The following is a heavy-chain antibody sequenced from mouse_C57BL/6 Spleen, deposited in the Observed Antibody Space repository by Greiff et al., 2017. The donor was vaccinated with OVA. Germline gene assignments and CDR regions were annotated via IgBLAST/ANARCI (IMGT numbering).Heavy chain of an antibody. J-gene: IGHJ1*03. V-gene: IGHV1-64*01. D-gene: IGHD3-3*01. Sequence: QVQLQQPGAELVKPGASVKLSCKASGYTFTSYWMHWVKQRPGQGLEWIGMIHPNSGSTNYNEKFKSKATLTVDKSSSTAYMQLSSLTSEDSAVYYCARSGTGGYWYFDGWGTGTTVTVSS. CDR1: GYTFTSYW. CDR3: ARSGTGGYWYFDG. CDR2: IHPNSGST.